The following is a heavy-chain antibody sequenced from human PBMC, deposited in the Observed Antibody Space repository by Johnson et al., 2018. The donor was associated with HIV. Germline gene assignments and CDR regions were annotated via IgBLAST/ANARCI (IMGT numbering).Heavy chain of an antibody. D-gene: IGHD6-19*01. J-gene: IGHJ3*02. CDR2: ISYDGSNK. V-gene: IGHV3-30*03. CDR3: ASGGWLEGAFDI. Sequence: QVQLVESGGGVVRPGGSLRLSCAASGFTFDDYGMSWVRQAPGKGLEWVAVISYDGSNKYYADSVKGRFTISRDNSKNTLYLQMNSLRAEDTAVYYCASGGWLEGAFDIWGQGTMVTVSS. CDR1: GFTFDDYG.